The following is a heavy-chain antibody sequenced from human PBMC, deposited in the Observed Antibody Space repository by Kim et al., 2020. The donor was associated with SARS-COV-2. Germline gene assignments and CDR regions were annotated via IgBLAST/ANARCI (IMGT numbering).Heavy chain of an antibody. J-gene: IGHJ6*02. V-gene: IGHV4-34*01. CDR3: ARGWDLGHSSSFQPHYYYYYGMDV. D-gene: IGHD6-13*01. CDR1: GGSFSGYY. CDR2: INHSGST. Sequence: SETLSLTCAVYGGSFSGYYWSWIRQPPGKGLEWIGEINHSGSTNYNPSLKSRVTISVDTSKNQFSLKLSSVTAADTAVYYCARGWDLGHSSSFQPHYYYYYGMDVWGQGTTVTVSS.